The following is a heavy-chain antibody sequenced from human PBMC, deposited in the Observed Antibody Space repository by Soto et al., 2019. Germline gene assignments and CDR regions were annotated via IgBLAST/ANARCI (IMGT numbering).Heavy chain of an antibody. CDR1: GFTFSSYG. CDR3: ARGPHVCPNGVCHSHFDY. J-gene: IGHJ4*02. D-gene: IGHD2-8*01. CDR2: IWYDGSNK. Sequence: SLRRSCAASGFTFSSYGMHWVRQAPGKGLEWVAVIWYDGSNKYYADSVKGRFTISRDNSKNTLYLQMNSLRAEDTAVYYCARGPHVCPNGVCHSHFDYWGQGTLVTVSS. V-gene: IGHV3-33*01.